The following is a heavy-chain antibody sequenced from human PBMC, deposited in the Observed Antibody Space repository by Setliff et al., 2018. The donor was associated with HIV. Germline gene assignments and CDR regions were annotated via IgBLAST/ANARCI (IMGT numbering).Heavy chain of an antibody. CDR2: MFYSGST. D-gene: IGHD2-15*01. J-gene: IGHJ6*03. Sequence: SETLSLTCTVSGGSINSGSYYWGWIRQPPEKGLEWIGTMFYSGSTYYNPSLKSRVTISVDTSKKHFSLNLKSVTAADTAVYYCALTGHRLLRGYMDVWGKGTTVTVSS. V-gene: IGHV4-39*02. CDR3: ALTGHRLLRGYMDV. CDR1: GGSINSGSYY.